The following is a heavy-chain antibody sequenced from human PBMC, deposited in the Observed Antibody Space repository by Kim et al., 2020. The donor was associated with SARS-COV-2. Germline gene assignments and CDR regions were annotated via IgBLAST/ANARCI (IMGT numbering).Heavy chain of an antibody. CDR1: GGSVSSGSYY. J-gene: IGHJ4*02. Sequence: SETLSLTCTVSGGSVSSGSYYWSWIRQPPGKGLEWIGYIYYSGSTNYNPSLKSRVTISVDTSKNQFSLKLSSVTAADTAVYYCARASPQMGGSYYKYWGQGTLVTVSS. V-gene: IGHV4-61*01. D-gene: IGHD1-26*01. CDR3: ARASPQMGGSYYKY. CDR2: IYYSGST.